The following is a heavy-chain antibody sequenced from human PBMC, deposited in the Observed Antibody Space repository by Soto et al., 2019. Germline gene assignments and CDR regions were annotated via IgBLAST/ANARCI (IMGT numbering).Heavy chain of an antibody. CDR3: TTDPHTVTMRMYNLCDP. V-gene: IGHV3-15*01. CDR1: GFTFSNAW. Sequence: EVQLVESGGGLVKPGGSLRLSCAASGFTFSNAWMSWVRQAPGKGLEWVGRIKSKTDGGTTDYAAPVKGRFTISRDDSKNTLYLHMNSLKTEDTAVYYCTTDPHTVTMRMYNLCDPWGQGTLVTVSS. CDR2: IKSKTDGGTT. D-gene: IGHD4-17*01. J-gene: IGHJ5*02.